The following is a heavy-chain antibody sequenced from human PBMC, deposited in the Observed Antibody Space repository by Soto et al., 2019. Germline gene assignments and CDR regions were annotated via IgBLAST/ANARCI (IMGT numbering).Heavy chain of an antibody. D-gene: IGHD2-8*02. CDR3: ASFLVGATARNDFDS. V-gene: IGHV4-39*01. CDR2: IYSNGGT. J-gene: IGHJ4*02. CDR1: GGSIRSNDYF. Sequence: LQLQESGPGVVKPSETLSLACSVSGGSIRSNDYFWGWVRQPPGKGLEWIASIYSNGGTYDSPSLKSPATVSIETSKNQFFLTVRSVTAADTAVYYCASFLVGATARNDFDSWGQGTLVTISS.